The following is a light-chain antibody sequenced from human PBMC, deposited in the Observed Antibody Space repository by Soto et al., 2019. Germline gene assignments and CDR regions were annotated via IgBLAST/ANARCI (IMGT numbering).Light chain of an antibody. V-gene: IGKV1-12*01. J-gene: IGKJ5*01. CDR1: QGLKF. CDR3: QHANSFPIT. Sequence: DKPLTQSPSSGSASVGYTVTITCRASQGLKFLAWYQQKPGKAPRLLIYEATNLQSGVPPRFSGSGSGTDFTLTISSLQPEDFATYFCQHANSFPITFGQGTRLEIK. CDR2: EAT.